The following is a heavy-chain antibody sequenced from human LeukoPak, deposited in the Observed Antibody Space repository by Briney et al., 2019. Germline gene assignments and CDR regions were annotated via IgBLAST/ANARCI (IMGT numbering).Heavy chain of an antibody. J-gene: IGHJ4*02. CDR1: GFTFSSYS. V-gene: IGHV3-21*01. CDR3: TMIEWERWRG. CDR2: INSYSSDI. D-gene: IGHD1-26*01. Sequence: GGSLRLSCATSGFTFSSYSMTWVRQAPGKGLDWVSSINSYSSDIYYADSVKGRSTISRDDAKNSLYLQMNSLRAEDTAVYYCTMIEWERWRGWGQGTLVTVSS.